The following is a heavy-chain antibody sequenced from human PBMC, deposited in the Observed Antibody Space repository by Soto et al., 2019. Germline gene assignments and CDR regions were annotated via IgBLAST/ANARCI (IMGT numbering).Heavy chain of an antibody. Sequence: QVQLQESGPGLVKPSQTLSLTCTVSGGSISSGGYYWSWIRQHPGKGLEWIGYIYYSGSTYYNPSIKSRVTVAVDTSKNQFCLKLSSVPAADTAVYYCARDFLHYDILTGYYGNWFDPWGQGTLVTVSS. V-gene: IGHV4-31*03. CDR1: GGSISSGGYY. CDR3: ARDFLHYDILTGYYGNWFDP. D-gene: IGHD3-9*01. CDR2: IYYSGST. J-gene: IGHJ5*02.